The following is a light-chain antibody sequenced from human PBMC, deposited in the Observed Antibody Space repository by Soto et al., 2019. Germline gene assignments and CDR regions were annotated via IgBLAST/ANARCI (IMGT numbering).Light chain of an antibody. V-gene: IGKV3-15*01. CDR1: QSVSSN. J-gene: IGKJ2*01. CDR3: QHYNNWPPYT. CDR2: GAS. Sequence: EIVMTQSPATLSVSPGERATLSCRASQSVSSNLAWYQQKPGQAPRLLIYGASTRATGIPARFSGSGSGTEFTLTISSLQSEDSAVYYWQHYNNWPPYTFGQGTKLEIK.